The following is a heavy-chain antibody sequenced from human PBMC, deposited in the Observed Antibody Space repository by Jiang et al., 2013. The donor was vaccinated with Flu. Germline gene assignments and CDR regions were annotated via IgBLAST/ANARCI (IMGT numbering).Heavy chain of an antibody. J-gene: IGHJ2*01. CDR2: PFFGTA. V-gene: IGHV1-69*01. CDR3: ARDSSSEAYPLLLYYFDL. Sequence: PFFGTANYAQKFQGRLKITADESTSTAYMELSSLTSEDTAVYYCARDSSSEAYPLLLYYFDLWGRGTLVTVSS. D-gene: IGHD1-26*01.